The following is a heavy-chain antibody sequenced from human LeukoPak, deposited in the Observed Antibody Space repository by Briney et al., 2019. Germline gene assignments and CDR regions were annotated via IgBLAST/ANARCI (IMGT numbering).Heavy chain of an antibody. CDR3: ARAGKMAARPPHPLST. V-gene: IGHV3-53*01. D-gene: IGHD6-6*01. J-gene: IGHJ5*02. Sequence: GGSLRLSCAASGFTVSSNYMSWVRQAPGKGLEWVSVIYSGGSTYYADSVKGRFTISRDNSKNTLYLQMNSLRAEDTAVYYCARAGKMAARPPHPLSTWGQGTLVAVSS. CDR1: GFTVSSNY. CDR2: IYSGGST.